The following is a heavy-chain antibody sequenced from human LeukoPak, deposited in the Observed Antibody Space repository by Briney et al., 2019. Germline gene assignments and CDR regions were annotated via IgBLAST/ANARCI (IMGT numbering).Heavy chain of an antibody. CDR2: INPNSGGT. D-gene: IGHD3-3*01. J-gene: IGHJ4*02. CDR3: ARITIFGVVNAPDN. CDR1: GYTFTGYY. V-gene: IGHV1-2*02. Sequence: GASVKVSCKASGYTFTGYYMHWVRQAPGQGLEWMGWINPNSGGTNYAQKLQGRVTMTTDTSTSTAYMELRSLRSDDTAVYYCARITIFGVVNAPDNWGQGTLVTVSS.